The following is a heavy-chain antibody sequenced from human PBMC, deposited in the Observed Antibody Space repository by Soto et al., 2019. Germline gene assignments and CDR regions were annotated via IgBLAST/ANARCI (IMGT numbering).Heavy chain of an antibody. V-gene: IGHV3-11*01. CDR2: ISSSGSTI. Sequence: GGSLRLSCAASGFTFSDYYMSWIRQAPGKGLEWVSYISSSGSTIYYADSVKGRFTISRDNAKNSLYLQMNSLRAEDTAVYYCARALSGYERFDAFDIWGQGTMVTVSS. D-gene: IGHD5-12*01. CDR1: GFTFSDYY. J-gene: IGHJ3*02. CDR3: ARALSGYERFDAFDI.